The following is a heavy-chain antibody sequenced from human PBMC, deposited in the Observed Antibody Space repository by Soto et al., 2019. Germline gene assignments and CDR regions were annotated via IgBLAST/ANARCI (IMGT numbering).Heavy chain of an antibody. CDR3: ARDRGIAVAGVSMDV. D-gene: IGHD6-19*01. Sequence: PGGSLRLSCAASGFTFSDYYMSWIRQAPGKGLEWVSYISSSSSYTNYADSVKGRFTISRDNAKNSLYLQMNSLRAEDTAVYYCARDRGIAVAGVSMDVWGQGTTVTVSS. J-gene: IGHJ6*02. V-gene: IGHV3-11*06. CDR1: GFTFSDYY. CDR2: ISSSSSYT.